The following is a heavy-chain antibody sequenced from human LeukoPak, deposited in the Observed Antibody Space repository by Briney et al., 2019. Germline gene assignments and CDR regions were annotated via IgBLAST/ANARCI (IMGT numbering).Heavy chain of an antibody. V-gene: IGHV4-39*01. CDR3: ARPTITTVGTGRGLVQH. D-gene: IGHD6-13*01. J-gene: IGHJ1*01. CDR1: GGSISSISYY. CDR2: IYYSGST. Sequence: SETLSLTCTVSGGSISSISYYWGWIRQPPGKGLEWIGSIYYSGSTYYNPSLKSRVTISVDTSKNQFSLKLSSVTAADTAFYYCARPTITTVGTGRGLVQHWGQGTLVTVSS.